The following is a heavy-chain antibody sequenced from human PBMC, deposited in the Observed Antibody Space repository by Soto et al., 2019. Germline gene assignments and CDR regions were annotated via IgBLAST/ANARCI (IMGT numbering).Heavy chain of an antibody. Sequence: QVQLQQWGAGPLRPLETLSLTCGVSGGSFSGYYWAWIRQAPGKGLEWIGEINDRGSINYNPARKSRVSTSVDTSKNHYSLNLRSVTAADTAVYSCARESHDILTGPPWVWYFDLWGRGTLVTVSS. CDR3: ARESHDILTGPPWVWYFDL. CDR1: GGSFSGYY. J-gene: IGHJ2*01. CDR2: INDRGSI. D-gene: IGHD3-9*01. V-gene: IGHV4-34*01.